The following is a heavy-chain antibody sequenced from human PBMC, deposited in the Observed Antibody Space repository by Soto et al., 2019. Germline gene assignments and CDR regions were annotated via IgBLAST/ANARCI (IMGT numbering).Heavy chain of an antibody. D-gene: IGHD3-9*01. V-gene: IGHV1-24*01. J-gene: IGHJ4*02. CDR2: FDPEDGET. CDR3: ATVSFQKAWSGSLLTGYSTYYFDY. CDR1: GYTLTELS. Sequence: GASVKVSCKVSGYTLTELSMHWVRQAPGKGLEWMGGFDPEDGETIYAQKFQGRDTMTEDTSTDTANIELSSLRSEDTAVYYCATVSFQKAWSGSLLTGYSTYYFDYWGQGTLVTVSS.